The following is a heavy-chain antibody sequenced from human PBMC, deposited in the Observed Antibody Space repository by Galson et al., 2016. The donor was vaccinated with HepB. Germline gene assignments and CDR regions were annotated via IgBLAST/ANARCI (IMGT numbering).Heavy chain of an antibody. CDR2: ISFDGSSQ. CDR3: AGPFKYCTATTCPGYYYYYGMDV. D-gene: IGHD2-8*02. J-gene: IGHJ6*02. V-gene: IGHV3-30*01. Sequence: SLRLSCAASGFTFSNYAMHWVRQAPGKGLEWVALISFDGSSQYYADSVKGRFTISRDRFKSTLYLQMNSLRPEDTAVYYCAGPFKYCTATTCPGYYYYYGMDVWGQGTTVTVSS. CDR1: GFTFSNYA.